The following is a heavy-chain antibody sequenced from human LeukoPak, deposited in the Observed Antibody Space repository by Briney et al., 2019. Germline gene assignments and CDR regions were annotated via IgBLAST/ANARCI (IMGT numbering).Heavy chain of an antibody. V-gene: IGHV3-20*04. D-gene: IGHD3-22*01. J-gene: IGHJ3*02. CDR1: GFTFDDYG. CDR2: INWNGGST. Sequence: GGSLRLSCAASGFTFDDYGMSWVRQAPGKGLEWVSGINWNGGSTGYADSVKGRFTISRDNAKNSLYLQMNSLRAEDTAVYYCARAFLYYFDSSGYYRAFDIWGQGTMVTVSS. CDR3: ARAFLYYFDSSGYYRAFDI.